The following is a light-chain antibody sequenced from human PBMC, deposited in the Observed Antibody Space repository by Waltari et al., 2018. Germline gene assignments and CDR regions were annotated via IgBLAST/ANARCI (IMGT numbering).Light chain of an antibody. J-gene: IGKJ1*01. V-gene: IGKV3-20*01. Sequence: EIVLPQSPGTLSSSPGERGTLSCRASQSVSRFLAWYQQKPGQAPRLLIYGASTRATGIPDRFSGSGSGTDFSLTISRLEPEDFAVYYCQKYDRLPATFGQGTKVEIK. CDR2: GAS. CDR1: QSVSRF. CDR3: QKYDRLPAT.